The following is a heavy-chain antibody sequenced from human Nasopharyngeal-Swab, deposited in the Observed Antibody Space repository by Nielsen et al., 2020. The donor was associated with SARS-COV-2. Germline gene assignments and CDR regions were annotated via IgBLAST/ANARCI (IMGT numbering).Heavy chain of an antibody. D-gene: IGHD2-2*02. V-gene: IGHV4-34*01. CDR2: INHSGST. J-gene: IGHJ4*02. CDR1: GGSFSGYY. CDR3: ARAGAYCSSTSCYIDY. Sequence: SQTLSLTCAVSGGSFSGYYWSWIRQPPGKGLEWIGEINHSGSTNYNPSLKSRVTISVDTSKNQFSLKLSSVTAADTAVYYCARAGAYCSSTSCYIDYWGQGTLVTVSS.